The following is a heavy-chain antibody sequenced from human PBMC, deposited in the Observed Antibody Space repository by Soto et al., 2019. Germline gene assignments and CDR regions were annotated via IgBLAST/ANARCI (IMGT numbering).Heavy chain of an antibody. D-gene: IGHD4-17*01. CDR2: ISPYNGKT. CDR3: ARADYGDTKIYSFDH. CDR1: GYTFTEYG. J-gene: IGHJ4*02. V-gene: IGHV1-18*01. Sequence: QVQLVQSGAEVTQPGASVKVSCKTSGYTFTEYGISWFRQAPGQGLEWMGWISPYNGKTNYIQEFQDRVTITTDTSSTTVYMDLRTLKSDVTAIYFCARADYGDTKIYSFDHWGQGTLVTVSS.